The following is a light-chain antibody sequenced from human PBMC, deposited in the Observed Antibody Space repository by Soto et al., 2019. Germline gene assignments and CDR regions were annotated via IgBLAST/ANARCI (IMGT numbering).Light chain of an antibody. Sequence: QSALTQPPSASGSPGQSVTISCTGTNSDVGLYNFVSWYQHHPGNAPKLIIYEVTKRPSGVPDRFSGSKSGNTASLTVSGLRAEDEADYYCSSYGGRNSVLFSGGTKLTVL. CDR2: EVT. CDR1: NSDVGLYNF. J-gene: IGLJ2*01. CDR3: SSYGGRNSVL. V-gene: IGLV2-8*01.